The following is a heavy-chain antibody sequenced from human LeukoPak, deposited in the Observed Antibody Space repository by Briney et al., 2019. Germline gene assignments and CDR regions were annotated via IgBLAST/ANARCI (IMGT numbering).Heavy chain of an antibody. J-gene: IGHJ5*02. CDR3: AKDTIPRIAVAGGGRFDP. Sequence: GGSLRLSCAASRFTFSTYGMHWVRQAPGKGLEWVAVISHDGSNEYYADSVKGRFTISRDNSKNTLYLQMNSLRAEDTAVYYCAKDTIPRIAVAGGGRFDPWGQGTLVTASS. CDR2: ISHDGSNE. V-gene: IGHV3-30*18. D-gene: IGHD6-19*01. CDR1: RFTFSTYG.